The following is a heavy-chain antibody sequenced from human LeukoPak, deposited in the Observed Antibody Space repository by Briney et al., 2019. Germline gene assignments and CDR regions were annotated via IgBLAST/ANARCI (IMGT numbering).Heavy chain of an antibody. D-gene: IGHD5-18*01. Sequence: GGSLRLSCATSGFSFRSYWMHWVRQAPGKGLVWVSRIKTDGSSIHYADSVKGRFTISRDDAKNTLYLQMDSLTVDDTGVYWCSRGGSGSTYGLFDPWGQGALVTVSS. V-gene: IGHV3-74*01. CDR1: GFSFRSYW. CDR2: IKTDGSSI. J-gene: IGHJ5*02. CDR3: SRGGSGSTYGLFDP.